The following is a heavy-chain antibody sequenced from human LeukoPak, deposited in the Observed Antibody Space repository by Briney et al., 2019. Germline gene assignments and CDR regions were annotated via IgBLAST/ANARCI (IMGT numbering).Heavy chain of an antibody. J-gene: IGHJ5*02. CDR1: GGSISSSS. Sequence: LSLTCTVSGGSISSSSYYWGWIRQAPGKGLEWVAVISYDGSNKYYADSVKGRFTISRDNSKNTLYLQMNSLRAEDTAVYYCAKATWQYPVSWGQGTLVTVSS. V-gene: IGHV3-30*18. CDR3: AKATWQYPVS. D-gene: IGHD2-2*01. CDR2: ISYDGSNK.